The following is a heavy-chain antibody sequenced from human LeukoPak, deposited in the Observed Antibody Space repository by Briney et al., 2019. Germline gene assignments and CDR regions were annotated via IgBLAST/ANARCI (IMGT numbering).Heavy chain of an antibody. Sequence: SETLSLTCTVSGRSISSYYWSWIRQPAGKGLEWIGRIYTSGSTNYNPSLKSRVTMSVDTSKNQFSLKRSSVTAADTAVYYCARVRRIGGATHYFDYWGQGTLVTVSS. V-gene: IGHV4-4*07. CDR2: IYTSGST. D-gene: IGHD2/OR15-2a*01. CDR3: ARVRRIGGATHYFDY. J-gene: IGHJ4*02. CDR1: GRSISSYY.